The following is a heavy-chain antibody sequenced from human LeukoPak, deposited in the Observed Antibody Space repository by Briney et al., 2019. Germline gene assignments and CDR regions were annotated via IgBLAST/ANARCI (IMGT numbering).Heavy chain of an antibody. J-gene: IGHJ5*02. D-gene: IGHD6-13*01. CDR1: GYTFTDYY. Sequence: VASVKLSCKASGYTFTDYYMQWVRQAPGQGLEWMGWINPKSGGANYAQKFQGRVTMTRDTSISTAYMELSRLKSDDTAVYYCARGSYWYDAWGQGTLVTVSS. V-gene: IGHV1-2*02. CDR2: INPKSGGA. CDR3: ARGSYWYDA.